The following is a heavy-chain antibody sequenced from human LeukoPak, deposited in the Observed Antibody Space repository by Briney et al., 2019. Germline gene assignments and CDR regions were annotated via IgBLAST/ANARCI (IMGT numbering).Heavy chain of an antibody. CDR1: GGTFSSYA. D-gene: IGHD2-8*02. Sequence: SVNVSCKASGGTFSSYAISWVRQAPGQGLEWMGGIIPIFGTANYAQKFQGRVTITADESTSTAYMELSSLRSEDTAVYYCARDLVDGREDWGYTERFDYWGQGTLVTVSS. CDR3: ARDLVDGREDWGYTERFDY. CDR2: IIPIFGTA. V-gene: IGHV1-69*01. J-gene: IGHJ4*02.